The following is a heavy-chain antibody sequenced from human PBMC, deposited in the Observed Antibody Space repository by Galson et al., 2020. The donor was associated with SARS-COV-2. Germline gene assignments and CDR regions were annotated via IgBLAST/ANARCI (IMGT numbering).Heavy chain of an antibody. Sequence: GGSLRLPCRASGFTFSSSAMHWVRQAPGKGLEWVAIISYDGTKRYNLDSVKGRFTISRDNSKNTLYLQMDSLTTEDTAVYYCARETDDYTSSWYDYWGQGTLVTGSS. D-gene: IGHD6-13*01. CDR1: GFTFSSSA. J-gene: IGHJ4*02. CDR3: ARETDDYTSSWYDY. CDR2: ISYDGTKR. V-gene: IGHV3-30*04.